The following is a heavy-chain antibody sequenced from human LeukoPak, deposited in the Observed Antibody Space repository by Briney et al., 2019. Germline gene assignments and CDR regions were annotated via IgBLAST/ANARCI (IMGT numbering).Heavy chain of an antibody. CDR3: ARAQQLVRGFPLGY. CDR1: AYTFTGYY. J-gene: IGHJ4*02. Sequence: GASVKFSCKASAYTFTGYYMHWVRQAPGQGLEWMGWINPNSGGTNYAQKFQGRVTMTRDTSISTAYMELSRLRSDDTAVYYCARAQQLVRGFPLGYWGQGTLVTVSS. V-gene: IGHV1-2*02. CDR2: INPNSGGT. D-gene: IGHD6-13*01.